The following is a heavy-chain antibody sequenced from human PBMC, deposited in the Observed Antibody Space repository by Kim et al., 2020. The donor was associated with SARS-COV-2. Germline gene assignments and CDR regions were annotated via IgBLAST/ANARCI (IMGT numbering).Heavy chain of an antibody. CDR3: ARAHIVVEVSATDAFDI. V-gene: IGHV4-34*01. Sequence: LKSRVTVSLDRSKNQFSLKLTSVTAADTAVYYCARAHIVVEVSATDAFDIWGQGTMVTVSS. D-gene: IGHD2-15*01. J-gene: IGHJ3*02.